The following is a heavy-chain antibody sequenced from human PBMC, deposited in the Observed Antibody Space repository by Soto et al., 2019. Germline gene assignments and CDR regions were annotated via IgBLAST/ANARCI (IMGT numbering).Heavy chain of an antibody. CDR3: ARTSTRGYYDYAGDA. CDR1: GYIFTTCL. J-gene: IGHJ5*02. V-gene: IGHV1-2*07. CDR2: FDPKRGGI. Sequence: ASVQVSSEGSGYIFTTCLIQWLRQTPGRGAEWMGFFDPKRGGIRYADVFEGRVTMTGDPSISTAYMQLSRLESDDTAIYYCARTSTRGYYDYAGDAWGQGTEVTVPS. D-gene: IGHD3-22*01.